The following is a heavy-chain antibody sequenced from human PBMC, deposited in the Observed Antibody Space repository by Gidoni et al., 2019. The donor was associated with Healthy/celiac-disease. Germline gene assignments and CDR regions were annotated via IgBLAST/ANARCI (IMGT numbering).Heavy chain of an antibody. Sequence: EVQLVESGGGLVQPGGSLRRSCAASGFTFSSYEMNWVRQAPGKGLEWVSYISSSGSTIYYADSVKGRFTISRDNAKNSLYLQMNSLRAEDTAVYYCARETGRYYDSSGLVFDYWGQGTLVTVSS. J-gene: IGHJ4*02. V-gene: IGHV3-48*03. CDR3: ARETGRYYDSSGLVFDY. CDR2: ISSSGSTI. D-gene: IGHD3-22*01. CDR1: GFTFSSYE.